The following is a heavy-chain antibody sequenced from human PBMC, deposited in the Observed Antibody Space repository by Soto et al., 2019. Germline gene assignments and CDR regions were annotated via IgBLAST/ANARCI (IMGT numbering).Heavy chain of an antibody. CDR3: VHLKGLLSGRHLGS. V-gene: IGHV2-5*01. CDR2: IYWNDDK. J-gene: IGHJ5*02. Sequence: QITLKESGPTLVKPTQTLTLTCTFSGFSFITPPPAVGVAWIRQPPGQALEWLALIYWNDDKRYSSSLRSRLFITKAASKKQVVLTVTDMDPVDTATYYCVHLKGLLSGRHLGSWGQGALVTVSS. CDR1: GFSFITPPPAVG. D-gene: IGHD6-6*01.